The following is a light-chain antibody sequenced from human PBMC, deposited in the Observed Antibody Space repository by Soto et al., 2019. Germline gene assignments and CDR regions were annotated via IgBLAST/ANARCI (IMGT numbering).Light chain of an antibody. J-gene: IGKJ1*01. CDR2: DAS. V-gene: IGKV1-5*01. Sequence: DIQMTQSPSTLSASVGDRVTITCRASQSISRWSAWYQQKPGKAPNLLIYDASSLESGVPSRFSGSGSGTEFTLTISSLQPEDFANYYCQQYYSYRTFGQGTKVEIK. CDR3: QQYYSYRT. CDR1: QSISRW.